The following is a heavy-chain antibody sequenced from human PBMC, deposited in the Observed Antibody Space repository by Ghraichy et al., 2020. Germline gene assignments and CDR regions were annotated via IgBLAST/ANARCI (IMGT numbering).Heavy chain of an antibody. V-gene: IGHV3-30-3*01. D-gene: IGHD3-10*01. J-gene: IGHJ4*02. CDR3: ARLPIQQFGEFDPDV. CDR1: GFTFGGYP. CDR2: ISYDGSNR. Sequence: RSLRLSCEGSGFTFGGYPMHWVRQAPGKGLEWVAVISYDGSNRYYADSVKGRFSISRDNTKKTLILQMNDLGVEDTAIYYCARLPIQQFGEFDPDVWGQGTLVTVSS.